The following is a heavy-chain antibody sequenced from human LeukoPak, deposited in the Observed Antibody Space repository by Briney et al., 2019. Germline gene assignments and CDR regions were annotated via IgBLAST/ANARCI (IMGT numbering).Heavy chain of an antibody. V-gene: IGHV4-34*01. Sequence: SETLSHTCAVYGGSFSDYYWSWIRQPPGKGLEWIGEINHGGSTNYNPSLKSRVTLSVDTSKNQFPLKLTSVTAADTAVYYCARDGYSTPDVWGQGTTVTVSS. D-gene: IGHD6-13*01. CDR2: INHGGST. CDR1: GGSFSDYY. CDR3: ARDGYSTPDV. J-gene: IGHJ6*02.